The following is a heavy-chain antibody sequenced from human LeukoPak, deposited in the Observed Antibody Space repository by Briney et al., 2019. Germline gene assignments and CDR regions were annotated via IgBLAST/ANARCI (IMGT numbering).Heavy chain of an antibody. CDR1: GFTFSSYG. CDR2: IPYDGSNK. Sequence: GGSLRLSCAASGFTFSSYGMHWVRQAPGKGLEWVAVIPYDGSNKYYADSVKGRFTISRDNSKNTLYLQMNSLRAEDTAVYYCATPDGVDTAMVTGFDYWGQGTLVTVSS. CDR3: ATPDGVDTAMVTGFDY. V-gene: IGHV3-30*03. D-gene: IGHD5-18*01. J-gene: IGHJ4*02.